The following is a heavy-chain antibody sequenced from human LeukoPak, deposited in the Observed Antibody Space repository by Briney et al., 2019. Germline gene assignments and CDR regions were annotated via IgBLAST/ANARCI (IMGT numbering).Heavy chain of an antibody. V-gene: IGHV1-18*01. Sequence: ASVKVSCKASGYTFTSYGISWVRQAPGQGLEWMGWISAYNGNTNYAQKLQGRVTMTTDTSTSTGYMELRSLRSDDTAVYYCARDHEDVVVVPAAITSHYYYYYGMDVWGQGTTVTVSS. CDR1: GYTFTSYG. J-gene: IGHJ6*02. CDR2: ISAYNGNT. CDR3: ARDHEDVVVVPAAITSHYYYYYGMDV. D-gene: IGHD2-2*01.